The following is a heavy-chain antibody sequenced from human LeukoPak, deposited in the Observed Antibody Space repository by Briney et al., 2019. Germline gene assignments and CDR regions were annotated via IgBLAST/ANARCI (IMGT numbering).Heavy chain of an antibody. V-gene: IGHV4-31*03. CDR1: GDSISRVGYY. CDR3: ARGWGSSSQTHAFDI. J-gene: IGHJ3*02. D-gene: IGHD3-16*01. Sequence: PSQTLSLTCTVSGDSISRVGYYWTWLRQHPGKGLEWIGYIYHSGSTYYNPSLKSRVTISVDRSKNQFSLKLSSVTAADTAVYYCARGWGSSSQTHAFDIWGQGTMVTVSS. CDR2: IYHSGST.